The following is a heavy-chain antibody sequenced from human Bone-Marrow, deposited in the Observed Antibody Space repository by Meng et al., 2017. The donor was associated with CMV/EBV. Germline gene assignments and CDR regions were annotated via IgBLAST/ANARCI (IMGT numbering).Heavy chain of an antibody. CDR1: GFTFSNAW. CDR3: AKRGFGVVTPDY. J-gene: IGHJ4*02. Sequence: GGSLRLSCAASGFTFSNAWMSWVRQAPGKGLEWVGRIKSKINGGTTDYAAPVKGRFTISRDDSRNTVYLQMNSLRAEDTAVYYCAKRGFGVVTPDYWGQGTLVTVAS. D-gene: IGHD3-3*01. CDR2: IKSKINGGTT. V-gene: IGHV3-15*01.